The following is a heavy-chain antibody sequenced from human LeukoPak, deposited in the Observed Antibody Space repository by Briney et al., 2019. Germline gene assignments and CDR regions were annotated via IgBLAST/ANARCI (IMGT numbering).Heavy chain of an antibody. Sequence: AETLSLTCTVACGSISSSSDCWGWIRGPPGKGLEWIGSIYYSGSTYYNPSVKSPFTISVDTTKNQFSWKLSSVTAASTAVYYCASLPTAYNSGYLALWGQGTLVTVSS. CDR3: ASLPTAYNSGYLAL. V-gene: IGHV4-39*07. D-gene: IGHD3-22*01. CDR1: CGSISSSSDC. CDR2: IYYSGST. J-gene: IGHJ4*02.